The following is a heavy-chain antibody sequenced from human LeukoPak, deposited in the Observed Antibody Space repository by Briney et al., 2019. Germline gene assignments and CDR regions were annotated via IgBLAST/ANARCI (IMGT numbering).Heavy chain of an antibody. CDR2: IIPIFGTA. CDR3: ARELDGYKSGYFDY. Sequence: GASVKVSCKASGGTFSSYAISWVRQAPGQGLEWMGGIIPIFGTANYAQKFQGRVTITADESTSTAYMELSSLRSEDTAVYYCARELDGYKSGYFDYWGQGTLVTVSS. D-gene: IGHD5-24*01. V-gene: IGHV1-69*13. J-gene: IGHJ4*02. CDR1: GGTFSSYA.